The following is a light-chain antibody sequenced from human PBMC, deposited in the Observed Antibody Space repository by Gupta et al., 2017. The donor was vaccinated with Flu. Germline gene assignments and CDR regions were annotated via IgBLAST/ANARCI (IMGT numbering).Light chain of an antibody. J-gene: IGKJ5*01. Sequence: VTPGEPASISCSSSQRRLHGNGKNYLDWYLQKPGQSPQFVMYLGSTRASGVPDRFIGSGSGTDFTLLINTVEAEDVGIYCCMQALQTPNTFGQGTRLEIK. CDR1: QRRLHGNGKNY. CDR3: MQALQTPNT. CDR2: LGS. V-gene: IGKV2-28*01.